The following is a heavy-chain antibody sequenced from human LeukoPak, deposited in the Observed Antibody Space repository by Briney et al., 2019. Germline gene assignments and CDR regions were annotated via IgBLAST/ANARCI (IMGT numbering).Heavy chain of an antibody. CDR1: GFTPSSSW. CDR2: VSPDGNLA. Sequence: GGSLRLSCAGSGFTPSSSWMHWVRHAPGKGPVWVAHVSPDGNLANYADSVKGRFIISRDNAKNTLFLQMNSLRAEDTAVYYCARDLSFSPDHWGQGTLVTVSS. J-gene: IGHJ4*02. V-gene: IGHV3-74*01. CDR3: ARDLSFSPDH.